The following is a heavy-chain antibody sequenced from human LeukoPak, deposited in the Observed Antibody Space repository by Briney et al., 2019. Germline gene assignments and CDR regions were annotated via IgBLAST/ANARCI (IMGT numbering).Heavy chain of an antibody. CDR1: GFTLSTYV. D-gene: IGHD3-16*01. CDR2: ISYDGTDA. V-gene: IGHV3-30-3*01. Sequence: PGGSLRLSCAASGFTLSTYVMHCVRQAPGKGLEWVAVISYDGTDAYYADSVKGRFTISRDTSKNSLYLQMNSLRREDTAVFYCARIRGGPIDYWGQGTLVTVSS. CDR3: ARIRGGPIDY. J-gene: IGHJ4*02.